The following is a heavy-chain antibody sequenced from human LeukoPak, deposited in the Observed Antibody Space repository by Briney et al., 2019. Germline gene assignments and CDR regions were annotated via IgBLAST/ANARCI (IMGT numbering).Heavy chain of an antibody. Sequence: PGGSLRLSCAASGFIFSSYAMSWVRQAPGKGLEWVSSISGSGGSTYYADSVKGRFTISIDNSKNTLYLQMNSLRAEDTAVYYCAKCKGSARSTSCYDNWFDPWGQGTLVTVSS. CDR3: AKCKGSARSTSCYDNWFDP. CDR2: ISGSGGST. CDR1: GFIFSSYA. J-gene: IGHJ5*02. D-gene: IGHD2-2*01. V-gene: IGHV3-23*01.